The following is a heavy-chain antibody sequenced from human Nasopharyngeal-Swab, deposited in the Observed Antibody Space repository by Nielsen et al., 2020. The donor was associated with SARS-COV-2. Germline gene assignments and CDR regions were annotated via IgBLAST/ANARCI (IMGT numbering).Heavy chain of an antibody. V-gene: IGHV3-30*03. D-gene: IGHD3-9*01. J-gene: IGHJ6*02. CDR1: GFTFSSYG. Sequence: GGSLRLSCAASGFTFSSYGMHWVRQAPGKGLEWVAVISYDGSNKYYADSVKGRFTISRDNSKNTLYLQMNSLRAEDTAVYYCARDYYDILTGYYYGMDVWGQGTTVTASS. CDR2: ISYDGSNK. CDR3: ARDYYDILTGYYYGMDV.